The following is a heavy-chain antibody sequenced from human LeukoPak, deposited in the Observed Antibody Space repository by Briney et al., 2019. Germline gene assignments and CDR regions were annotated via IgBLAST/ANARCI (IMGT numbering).Heavy chain of an antibody. CDR2: IYTSGST. V-gene: IGHV4-4*07. D-gene: IGHD2-15*01. J-gene: IGHJ6*03. CDR1: GGSISSYY. Sequence: PSETLSLTRTVSGGSISSYYWSWIRQPAGKGLEWIGRIYTSGSTNYNPSLKSRVTISVDTSKNQFSLKLSSVTAADTAVYYCARDVKGYCSGGSCYRYYYYYYMDGWGKGTTVTVS. CDR3: ARDVKGYCSGGSCYRYYYYYYMDG.